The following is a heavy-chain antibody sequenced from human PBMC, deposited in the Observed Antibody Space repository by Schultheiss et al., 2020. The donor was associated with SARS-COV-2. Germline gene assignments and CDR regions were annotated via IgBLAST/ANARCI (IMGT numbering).Heavy chain of an antibody. D-gene: IGHD3-10*01. CDR1: GGSISSGSYY. V-gene: IGHV4-61*01. CDR2: IYYSGST. Sequence: SKTLSLTCTVSGGSISSGSYYWSWIRQPPGKGLEWIGYIYYSGSTNYNPSLKSRVTISVDTSKNQFSLKLSSVTAADTAVYYCARSYLLWFGEYYFDYWGQGTLVTVSS. J-gene: IGHJ4*02. CDR3: ARSYLLWFGEYYFDY.